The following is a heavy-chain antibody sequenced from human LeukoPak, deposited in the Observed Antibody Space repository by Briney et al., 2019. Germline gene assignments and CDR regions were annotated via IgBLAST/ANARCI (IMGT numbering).Heavy chain of an antibody. V-gene: IGHV4-59*01. CDR3: ARAGSEPKVWFDP. CDR2: IYYSGST. Sequence: SETLSLTCTVSGGSISSYYWSWIRQPPGKGLEWIGYIYYSGSTNHNPSLKSRVTISVDTSKNQFSLKLSSVTAADTAVYYCARAGSEPKVWFDPWGQGTLVTVSS. J-gene: IGHJ5*02. CDR1: GGSISSYY.